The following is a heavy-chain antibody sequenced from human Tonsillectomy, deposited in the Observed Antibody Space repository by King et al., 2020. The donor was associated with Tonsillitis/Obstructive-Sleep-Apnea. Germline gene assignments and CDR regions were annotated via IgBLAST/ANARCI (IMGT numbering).Heavy chain of an antibody. CDR2: INHSGST. D-gene: IGHD2-2*01. Sequence: VQLQQWGAGLLKPSETLSLTCAVYGGSFSGYYWSWIRQPPGKGLEWIGEINHSGSTNYNPSLKSRVTISVDTSKNQFSLKLSSVTAADTAVYYCARRRFVVVPAADKVITMVQGALDYWGQGTLVTVSS. V-gene: IGHV4-34*01. CDR3: ARRRFVVVPAADKVITMVQGALDY. J-gene: IGHJ4*02. CDR1: GGSFSGYY.